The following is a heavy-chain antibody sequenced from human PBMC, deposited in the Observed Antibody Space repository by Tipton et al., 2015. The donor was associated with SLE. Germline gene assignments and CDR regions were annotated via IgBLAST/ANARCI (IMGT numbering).Heavy chain of an antibody. CDR3: ARGRDYYDSSGYYFTRHDAFDI. Sequence: TLSLTCTVSGGSISSHYWSWIRQPPGKGLEWIGEINHSGSTNYNPSLKSRVTISVDTSKNQFSLKLSSVTAADTAVYYCARGRDYYDSSGYYFTRHDAFDIWGQGTMVTVSS. J-gene: IGHJ3*02. D-gene: IGHD3-22*01. CDR2: INHSGST. CDR1: GGSISSHY. V-gene: IGHV4-34*01.